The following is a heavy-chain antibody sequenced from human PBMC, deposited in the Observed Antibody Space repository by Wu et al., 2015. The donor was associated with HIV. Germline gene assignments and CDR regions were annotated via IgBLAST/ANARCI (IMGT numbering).Heavy chain of an antibody. V-gene: IGHV1-2*02. CDR3: ARGDYANYDFWSAYPSY. CDR2: INPNSGGT. D-gene: IGHD3-3*01. CDR1: GYTFTDYY. Sequence: QVQLVQSGAEVKKPGASVKVSCQAPGYTFTDYYIHWVRQAPGQGLEWMGWINPNSGGTNYAQKFQGRVTLTRDTSIGTAYMELSRLTSDDTAVYNCARGDYANYDFWSAYPSYWGQGTLVTVSS. J-gene: IGHJ4*02.